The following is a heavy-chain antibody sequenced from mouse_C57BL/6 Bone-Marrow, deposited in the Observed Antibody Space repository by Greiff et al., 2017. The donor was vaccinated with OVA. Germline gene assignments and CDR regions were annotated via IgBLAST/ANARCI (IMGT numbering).Heavy chain of an antibody. J-gene: IGHJ2*01. CDR1: GFPITSGYY. CDR3: AGDTRYDGYSFDY. Sequence: VKLMESGPGLVKPSQSLFLTCSITGFPITSGYYWIWIRQSPGKPLEWMGYITHSGETFYNPSLQSPISITRETSKNQFFLQLNSVTTEDTAMYYCAGDTRYDGYSFDYWGQGTTLTVSS. V-gene: IGHV12-3*01. CDR2: ITHSGET. D-gene: IGHD2-3*01.